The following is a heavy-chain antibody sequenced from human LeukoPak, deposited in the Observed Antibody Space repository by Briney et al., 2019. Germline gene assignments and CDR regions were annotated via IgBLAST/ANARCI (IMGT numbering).Heavy chain of an antibody. CDR3: GRDYYDSSGYPSPIGYY. CDR2: ISSSSSYI. Sequence: GGSLRLSCAASGFTFSSYGMHWVRQAPGKGLEWVSSISSSSSYIYYADSVKGRFTISRDNAKNSLYLQMNSLRAEDTAVYYCGRDYYDSSGYPSPIGYYWGQGTLVTVSS. D-gene: IGHD3-22*01. J-gene: IGHJ4*02. CDR1: GFTFSSYG. V-gene: IGHV3-21*01.